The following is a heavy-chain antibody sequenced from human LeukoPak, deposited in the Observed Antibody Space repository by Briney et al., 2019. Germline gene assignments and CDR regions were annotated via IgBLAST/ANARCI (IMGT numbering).Heavy chain of an antibody. Sequence: PSETLSLTCAVYGGSFSGYYWSWIRQPPGKGLEWIGEINHSGSTNYNPSLKSRVTISVDTSKNQFSLKLSSMTAADTAVYYCASYSGGNAYYVYWGQGTLVTVSS. J-gene: IGHJ4*02. CDR1: GGSFSGYY. D-gene: IGHD1-26*01. V-gene: IGHV4-34*01. CDR2: INHSGST. CDR3: ASYSGGNAYYVY.